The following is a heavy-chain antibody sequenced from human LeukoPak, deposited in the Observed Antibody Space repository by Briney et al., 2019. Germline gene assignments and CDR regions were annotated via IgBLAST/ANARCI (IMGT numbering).Heavy chain of an antibody. CDR1: GGFISSGGYS. V-gene: IGHV4-30-2*01. CDR2: IYHSGST. Sequence: SETLSLTCAVSGGFISSGGYSWSWIRQPPGKGLEWIGYIYHSGSTYYNPSLKSRVTISVDRSKNQFSLKLSSVTAADTAVYYCARDYYGSGSYYAFDIWGQGTMVTVSS. J-gene: IGHJ3*02. CDR3: ARDYYGSGSYYAFDI. D-gene: IGHD3-10*01.